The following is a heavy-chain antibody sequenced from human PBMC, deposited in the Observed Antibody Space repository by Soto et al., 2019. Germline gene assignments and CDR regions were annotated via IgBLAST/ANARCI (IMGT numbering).Heavy chain of an antibody. V-gene: IGHV5-10-1*01. Sequence: GESLKISCKGSGYSFTGYWISWVRQMPGKGLEWMGRIDPSDSYTNYSPSFQGHVTISADKSISTAYLQWSSLKAPDTAMYYCARLRSRLESRAYYYYGMDVWGQGTTVTVSS. CDR1: GYSFTGYW. CDR2: IDPSDSYT. CDR3: ARLRSRLESRAYYYYGMDV. D-gene: IGHD3-10*01. J-gene: IGHJ6*02.